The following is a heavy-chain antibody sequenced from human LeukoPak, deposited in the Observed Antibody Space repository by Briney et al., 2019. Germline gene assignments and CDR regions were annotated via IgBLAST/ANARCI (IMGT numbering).Heavy chain of an antibody. CDR2: IYYSGST. D-gene: IGHD6-13*01. V-gene: IGHV4-59*08. CDR1: GGSISSYY. CDR3: ARPGVYSSSSYGMDG. J-gene: IGHJ6*02. Sequence: PSETLSLTCTVSGGSISSYYWSWIRQPPGKGLEWIGYIYYSGSTNYNPSLKSRVTTSVDTSKNQFFLKLSSVTAADTAVYYCARPGVYSSSSYGMDGRGQGTTVTVS.